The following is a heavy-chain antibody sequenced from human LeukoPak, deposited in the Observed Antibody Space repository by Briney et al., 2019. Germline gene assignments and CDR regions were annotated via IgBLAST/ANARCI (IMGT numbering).Heavy chain of an antibody. Sequence: PGGSLRLSCAASGFTFSSYGMHWVRQAPGKGLEWVAVIWYDGSNKYYADSVKGRFTISRGNSKNTLHLQMNSLRAEDTAVYYCAKTVSHHYYYMDVWGKGTTVTVSS. CDR1: GFTFSSYG. J-gene: IGHJ6*03. CDR2: IWYDGSNK. CDR3: AKTVSHHYYYMDV. V-gene: IGHV3-33*06. D-gene: IGHD4-17*01.